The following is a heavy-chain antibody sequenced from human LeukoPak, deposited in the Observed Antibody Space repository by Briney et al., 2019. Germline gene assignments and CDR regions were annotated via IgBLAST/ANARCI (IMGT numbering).Heavy chain of an antibody. Sequence: ASVKVSCKASGYTFTSYYMHWVRQAPGQGLEWMGIIDPSGGSTSHAQKFQGRVTMTRDTSKNQFSLKLSSVTAADTAVYYCARGYYYDSSRFDYWGQGTLVTVSS. D-gene: IGHD3-22*01. V-gene: IGHV1-46*01. CDR1: GYTFTSYY. J-gene: IGHJ4*02. CDR3: ARGYYYDSSRFDY. CDR2: IDPSGGST.